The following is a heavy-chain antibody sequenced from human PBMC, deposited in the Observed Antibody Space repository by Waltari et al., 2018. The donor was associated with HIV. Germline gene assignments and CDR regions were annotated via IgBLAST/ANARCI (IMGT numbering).Heavy chain of an antibody. Sequence: QLQLPESGPGLVKPSETLSLTCTVSGGSISSSSYYCAWFRQPPGKALDGIGSIYYSGSTSYHPSLKRRVTISVDTTKNQGSLKMSYVTAADTVVYYCARKGRRVATLNYGDYWGQGTLVTVSA. J-gene: IGHJ4*02. CDR1: GGSISSSSYY. V-gene: IGHV4-39*01. D-gene: IGHD5-12*01. CDR2: IYYSGST. CDR3: ARKGRRVATLNYGDY.